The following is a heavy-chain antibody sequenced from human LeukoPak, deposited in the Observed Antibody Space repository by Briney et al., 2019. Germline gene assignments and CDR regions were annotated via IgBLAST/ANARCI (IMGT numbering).Heavy chain of an antibody. D-gene: IGHD5-24*01. CDR3: ARDVGGYNFFDY. CDR1: GNTFTSYH. CDR2: INPSGGST. J-gene: IGHJ4*02. Sequence: ASVKVSCKAFGNTFTSYHMQWVRQAPGQGLEWMGIINPSGGSTSYAQKFQGRVTMTRDTSTSTVYMELSSLRSEDTAVYYCARDVGGYNFFDYWGQGTLVIVSS. V-gene: IGHV1-46*01.